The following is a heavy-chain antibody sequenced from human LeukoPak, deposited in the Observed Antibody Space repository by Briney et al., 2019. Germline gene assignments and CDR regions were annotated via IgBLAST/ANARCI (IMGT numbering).Heavy chain of an antibody. J-gene: IGHJ4*02. V-gene: IGHV1-18*01. Sequence: ASVKVSCKASGYTFTSYGISWVRQAPGQGLEWMGWISAYNGNTNYAQKLQGRVTMTTDTSTSTAYMELRSLRSEDTAVYYCARGDGYSSSWYRPGAYYFDYWGQGTLVTVSS. CDR3: ARGDGYSSSWYRPGAYYFDY. CDR1: GYTFTSYG. CDR2: ISAYNGNT. D-gene: IGHD6-13*01.